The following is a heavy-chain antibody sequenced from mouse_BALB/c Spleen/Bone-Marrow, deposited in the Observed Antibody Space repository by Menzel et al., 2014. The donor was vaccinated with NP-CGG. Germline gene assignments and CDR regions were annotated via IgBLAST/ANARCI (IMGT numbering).Heavy chain of an antibody. CDR2: IRNKANGYTT. CDR3: ARDMGLLRFDY. D-gene: IGHD1-1*01. V-gene: IGHV7-3*02. Sequence: EVKLMESGGGLVQPGGSLRLSCATSGFTFXDYYMSWVRQPPGKALEWLGFIRNKANGYTTEYSASVKRRFTISRDNSQSILYLQMNTLRAEDSATYYCARDMGLLRFDYWGQGTTLTVSS. J-gene: IGHJ2*01. CDR1: GFTFXDYY.